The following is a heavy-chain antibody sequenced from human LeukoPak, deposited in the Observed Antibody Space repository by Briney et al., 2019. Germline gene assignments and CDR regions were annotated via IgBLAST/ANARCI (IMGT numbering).Heavy chain of an antibody. CDR2: INPNSGDS. J-gene: IGHJ4*02. CDR1: GYTFTGYY. Sequence: ASVKVSCKASGYTFTGYYLYWVRQAPGQGLEWLGRINPNSGDSNYAQKFQGRVTMTRDMSISTAYMELRRLRSDDTAVYYCVTYYYGSGSYYGGDYFDYWGQGTLVTVSS. D-gene: IGHD3-10*01. V-gene: IGHV1-2*06. CDR3: VTYYYGSGSYYGGDYFDY.